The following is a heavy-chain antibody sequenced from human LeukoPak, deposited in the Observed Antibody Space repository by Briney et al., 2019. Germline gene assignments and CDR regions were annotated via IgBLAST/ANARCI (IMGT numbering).Heavy chain of an antibody. V-gene: IGHV4-61*01. CDR3: ARHYGP. CDR1: GASVSSASY. J-gene: IGHJ4*02. D-gene: IGHD3-16*01. Sequence: SETLSLTCTVSGASVSSASYWTWIRQPPGEGVEWIAHIYNGVNTNYNPSLKSRVTISVDTSKNQFSLRLNSVTATDTAVYYCARHYGPWGQGTLVTVSS. CDR2: IYNGVNT.